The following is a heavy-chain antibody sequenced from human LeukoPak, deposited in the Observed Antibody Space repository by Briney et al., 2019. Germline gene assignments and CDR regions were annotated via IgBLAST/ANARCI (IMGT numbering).Heavy chain of an antibody. J-gene: IGHJ4*02. V-gene: IGHV3-15*01. CDR2: IKSKADGGTT. CDR1: GFTFSNAW. CDR3: TTLTSEPGVDS. Sequence: GGSLRLSCAASGFTFSNAWMSWVRQAPGKGLEWVGRIKSKADGGTTDYAAPVKGRFTISRDDSKNTLSLQMNSLKTEDTAVYNCTTLTSEPGVDSWGQGTLVTVSS. D-gene: IGHD3-10*01.